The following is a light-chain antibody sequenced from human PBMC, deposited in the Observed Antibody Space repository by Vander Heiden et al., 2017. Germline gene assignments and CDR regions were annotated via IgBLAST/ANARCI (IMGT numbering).Light chain of an antibody. CDR3: QVWDSSSDHPDWV. CDR1: NIGRKS. V-gene: IGLV3-21*02. J-gene: IGLJ3*02. Sequence: SYVLTPPPSVSVAPGQTARITCGGNNIGRKSVHWYQQKPGQAPVLVVYDDSARPSGIPERFSGSNSGNTATLTISRVEAGDEADYYCQVWDSSSDHPDWVFGGGTTLTVL. CDR2: DDS.